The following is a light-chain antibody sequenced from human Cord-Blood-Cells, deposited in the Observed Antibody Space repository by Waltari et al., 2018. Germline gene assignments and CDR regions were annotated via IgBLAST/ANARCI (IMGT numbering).Light chain of an antibody. CDR1: QSVLYSSNNKNY. V-gene: IGKV4-1*01. J-gene: IGKJ1*01. CDR3: QQYYSTPT. Sequence: DIVMTQSPDSLAVSLGERATINCKSSQSVLYSSNNKNYLAWYQQKPGQPPKLLIYWASTRGSGVPDRFSGSGYGTDFALTISSLQAEDVAVYYCQQYYSTPTFGQGTKVEIK. CDR2: WAS.